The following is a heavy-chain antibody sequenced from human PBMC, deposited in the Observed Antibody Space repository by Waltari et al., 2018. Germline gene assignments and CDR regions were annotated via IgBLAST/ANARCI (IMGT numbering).Heavy chain of an antibody. CDR1: GLRFRVYP. CDR3: AKADFGNPYWFFDL. V-gene: IGHV3-23*01. CDR2: ITADGRSR. D-gene: IGHD3-10*01. J-gene: IGHJ2*01. Sequence: EGRLLESGGGLVQTGGSLSLSCAASGLRFRVYPRTWVRQAPGKGLEWVSTITADGRSRNYADSVKGRFTISRDNSKNILDLQMNTLRAEDTAVYFCAKADFGNPYWFFDLWGRGTLLTVSS.